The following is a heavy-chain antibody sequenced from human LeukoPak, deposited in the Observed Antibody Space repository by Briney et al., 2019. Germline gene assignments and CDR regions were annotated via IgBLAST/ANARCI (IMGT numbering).Heavy chain of an antibody. V-gene: IGHV3-23*01. CDR1: GFTFSSYA. Sequence: PGGSLRLSCAASGFTFSSYAMSWVRQAPGKGLEWVSAISGSGGSTYYADSVKGRFTISRDNSKNTLYLQMNSLRAEDTAVYYCAKGSVGMITFGGVIVNWGQGTLVTVSS. CDR2: ISGSGGST. D-gene: IGHD3-16*02. CDR3: AKGSVGMITFGGVIVN. J-gene: IGHJ4*02.